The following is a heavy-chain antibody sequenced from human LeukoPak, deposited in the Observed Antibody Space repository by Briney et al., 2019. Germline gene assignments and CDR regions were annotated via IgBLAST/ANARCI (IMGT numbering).Heavy chain of an antibody. CDR3: ARDQYDTWSRRGNFDS. Sequence: QTGGSLRLSCVASGFTFGKYWMSWVRRAPGEGLEWVANIKLDGSEKNYVDSVKGRLTISRDNTKNSLYLQMNSLRVEDTAVFYCARDQYDTWSRRGNFDSWGQGTLVIVSS. CDR2: IKLDGSEK. CDR1: GFTFGKYW. D-gene: IGHD3-3*01. J-gene: IGHJ4*02. V-gene: IGHV3-7*03.